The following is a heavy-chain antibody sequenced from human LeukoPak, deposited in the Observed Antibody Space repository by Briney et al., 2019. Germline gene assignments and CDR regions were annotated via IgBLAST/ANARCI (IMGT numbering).Heavy chain of an antibody. V-gene: IGHV3-20*04. Sequence: GGSLRLSCAASGFTFDDYGMSWVRQAPGKGLEWVSGINWNGGSTGYADSVKGRFTISRDNAKNSLYLQMNSLRAEDTALYYCARDSGGRLTATTSFFDYWGQGTLVTVSS. CDR2: INWNGGST. J-gene: IGHJ4*02. D-gene: IGHD1-20*01. CDR1: GFTFDDYG. CDR3: ARDSGGRLTATTSFFDY.